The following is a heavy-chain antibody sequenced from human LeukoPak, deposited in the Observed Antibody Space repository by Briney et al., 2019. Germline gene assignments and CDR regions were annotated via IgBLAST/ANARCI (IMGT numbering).Heavy chain of an antibody. CDR2: IKQDGSEE. D-gene: IGHD4/OR15-4a*01. CDR3: ARDVDYANPRHDY. J-gene: IGHJ4*02. CDR1: GFTFSSYW. Sequence: PGGSLRLSCAASGFTFSSYWMSWVRQAPGRGLEWVANIKQDGSEEYYVDSVKGRFTISRDNAKNSLYLQMNSLRAEDTAVYYCARDVDYANPRHDYWGQGTLVTVSS. V-gene: IGHV3-7*01.